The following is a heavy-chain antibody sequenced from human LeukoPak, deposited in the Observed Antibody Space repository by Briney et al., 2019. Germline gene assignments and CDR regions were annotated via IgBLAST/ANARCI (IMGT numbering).Heavy chain of an antibody. CDR3: ARHGDAAAEPSGMDV. D-gene: IGHD6-13*01. V-gene: IGHV5-51*01. J-gene: IGHJ6*02. Sequence: LQISCKGSGCSFTSYWIGWVRLMPPTGLEWMGIVYPGDSDTRYSPSFQGQVTISADKSISTAYLQWSSLKASDTAMYYCARHGDAAAEPSGMDVWGQGTTVTVSS. CDR2: VYPGDSDT. CDR1: GCSFTSYW.